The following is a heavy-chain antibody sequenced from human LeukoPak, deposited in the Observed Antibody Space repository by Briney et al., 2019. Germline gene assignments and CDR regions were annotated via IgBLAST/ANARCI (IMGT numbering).Heavy chain of an antibody. J-gene: IGHJ3*02. CDR1: GFSVSFNH. V-gene: IGHV3-66*01. Sequence: PGGSLRLSCAASGFSVSFNHMNWVRQAPGKGLEWVSVIYSGSSRYYADSVKGVFTISRDNCKNTMYLQINRLRAENTAVYYSARDPNCSVTSCYGSHAVDMWGQGTMVTVSS. CDR3: ARDPNCSVTSCYGSHAVDM. D-gene: IGHD2-2*01. CDR2: IYSGSSR.